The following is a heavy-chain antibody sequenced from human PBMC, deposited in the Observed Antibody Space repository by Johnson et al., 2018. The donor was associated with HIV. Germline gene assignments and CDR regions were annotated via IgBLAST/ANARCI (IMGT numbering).Heavy chain of an antibody. CDR3: ASGVTARAPVFI. D-gene: IGHD6-6*01. CDR1: GFTFRDFA. Sequence: VQLVESGGGLVQPGGSLRLSCAASGFTFRDFAMSWVRQAPGKGLEWVSVISGRGGSTFYADSVRGRFTISRDTSKNTMYLQMNLLRPEDTAVYYCASGVTARAPVFIWGQVTMVTVSS. J-gene: IGHJ3*02. V-gene: IGHV3-23*04. CDR2: ISGRGGST.